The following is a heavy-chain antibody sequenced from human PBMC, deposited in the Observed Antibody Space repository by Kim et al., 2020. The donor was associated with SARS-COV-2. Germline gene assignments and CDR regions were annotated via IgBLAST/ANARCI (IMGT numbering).Heavy chain of an antibody. Sequence: SVKGRFTITRDNSKNTLYLQMNNLRVEDTAVYYCERNGYSRSSGGPGGYWGQGTLVTVSS. V-gene: IGHV3-53*01. J-gene: IGHJ4*02. D-gene: IGHD6-6*01. CDR3: ERNGYSRSSGGPGGY.